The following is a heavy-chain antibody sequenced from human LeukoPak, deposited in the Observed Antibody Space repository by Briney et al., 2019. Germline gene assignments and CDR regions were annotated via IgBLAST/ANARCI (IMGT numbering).Heavy chain of an antibody. CDR3: ARLPLEGEWFDP. J-gene: IGHJ5*02. Sequence: SWIRQPAGKGLEWIGRIYTSGSTNYNPSLKSRVTMSVDTSKNQFSLKLSSVTAADTAVYYCARLPLEGEWFDPWGQGTLVTASS. CDR2: IYTSGST. V-gene: IGHV4-4*07. D-gene: IGHD3-16*01.